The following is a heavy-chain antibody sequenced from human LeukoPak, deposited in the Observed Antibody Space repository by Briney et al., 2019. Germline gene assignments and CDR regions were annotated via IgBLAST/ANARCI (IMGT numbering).Heavy chain of an antibody. J-gene: IGHJ4*02. V-gene: IGHV4-59*12. CDR3: ARDRYCSGRSCYGPPDY. D-gene: IGHD2-15*01. CDR2: IYYSGST. Sequence: SETLSLTCTVSGGSISSYYWSWIRQPPGKGLEWIGYIYYSGSTNYKPSLKSRVTISVDTSKNQFSLKLNSVTAADTAVYYCARDRYCSGRSCYGPPDYWGQGVLVTVSS. CDR1: GGSISSYY.